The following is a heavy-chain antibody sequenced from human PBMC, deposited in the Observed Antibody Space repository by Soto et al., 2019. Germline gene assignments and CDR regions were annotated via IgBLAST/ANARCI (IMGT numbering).Heavy chain of an antibody. CDR1: GFTFNKYA. J-gene: IGHJ4*02. CDR3: ARDPGYGSGSYLDY. CDR2: ISSNGGST. D-gene: IGHD3-10*01. Sequence: PGGSLRLSCAASGFTFNKYAMHWVRQAPGKGLEYVSAISSNGGSTHYADSVKGRFTISRDNSKNTLYLQMGSLRPEDMAVYYCARDPGYGSGSYLDYWGQGALVTVSS. V-gene: IGHV3-64*02.